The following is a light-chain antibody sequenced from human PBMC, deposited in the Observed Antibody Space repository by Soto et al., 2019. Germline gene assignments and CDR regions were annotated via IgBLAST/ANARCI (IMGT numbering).Light chain of an antibody. CDR1: QSVTSN. V-gene: IGKV3D-15*01. Sequence: EIVLTQSPGTLSLSPGERATLSCRASQSVTSNYLAWYQQKPGQAPRLLIFGASIRDTGIPDRFSGSGSGTEFTLTISSLQSEDSAVYYCQQYNKWPPLTFGGGTKVEIK. CDR3: QQYNKWPPLT. J-gene: IGKJ4*01. CDR2: GAS.